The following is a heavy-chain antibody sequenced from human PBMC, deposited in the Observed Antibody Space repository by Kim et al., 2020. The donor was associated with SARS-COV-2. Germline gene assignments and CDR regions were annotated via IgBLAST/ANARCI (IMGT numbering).Heavy chain of an antibody. Sequence: SETLSLTCTVSGGSISSYYWSWIRQPPGKGLEWIGYIYYSGSTNYNPSLKSRVTISVDTSKNQFSLKLSSVTAADTAVYYCARGNFSDFSLDYWGQGTLVTVSS. CDR2: IYYSGST. CDR3: ARGNFSDFSLDY. J-gene: IGHJ4*02. D-gene: IGHD3-3*01. V-gene: IGHV4-59*01. CDR1: GGSISSYY.